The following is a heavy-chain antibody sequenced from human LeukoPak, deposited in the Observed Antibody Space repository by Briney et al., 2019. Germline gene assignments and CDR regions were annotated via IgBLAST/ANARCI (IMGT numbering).Heavy chain of an antibody. D-gene: IGHD3-22*01. V-gene: IGHV4-39*07. CDR2: IYYSGST. CDR1: GGSISSSSYY. CDR3: ARSKGYYDSSGYYDPIGGDAFDI. Sequence: SETLSLTCTVSGGSISSSSYYWGWIRQPPGKGLEWIGSIYYSGSTYYNPSLKSRVTISVDTSKNQFSLKLSSVTAADTAVYYCARSKGYYDSSGYYDPIGGDAFDIWGQGTMVTVSS. J-gene: IGHJ3*02.